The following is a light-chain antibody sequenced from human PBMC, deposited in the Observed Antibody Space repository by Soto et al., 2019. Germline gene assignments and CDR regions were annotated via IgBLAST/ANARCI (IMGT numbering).Light chain of an antibody. V-gene: IGKV3-20*01. J-gene: IGKJ1*01. CDR3: QQYGSSPWT. CDR1: QSVGSY. CDR2: GAS. Sequence: EIVLPKSLGTLSLSPGARVTLSGRASQSVGSYFAWYQQKPGQAPTLLIYGASSRATGIPDRFSGSGSGTDFTLTISRLEPEDFAVYYCQQYGSSPWTFGQGTKVDIK.